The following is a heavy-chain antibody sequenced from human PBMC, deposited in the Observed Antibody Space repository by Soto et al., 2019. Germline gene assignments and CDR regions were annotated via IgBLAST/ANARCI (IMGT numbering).Heavy chain of an antibody. CDR2: IHTYNGKT. V-gene: IGHV1-18*01. CDR3: ARDAQYSSRWHPIDY. J-gene: IGHJ4*02. Sequence: QVQLVQSGAEVKKPGASVKVYCKASGYTFTDYGISWVRQAPEQGLEWMGWIHTYNGKTNYAQKVQGRVTMTTDSSTSTAYMELRSLRSDDTAVYYCARDAQYSSRWHPIDYWGQGTLVTVSS. D-gene: IGHD6-19*01. CDR1: GYTFTDYG.